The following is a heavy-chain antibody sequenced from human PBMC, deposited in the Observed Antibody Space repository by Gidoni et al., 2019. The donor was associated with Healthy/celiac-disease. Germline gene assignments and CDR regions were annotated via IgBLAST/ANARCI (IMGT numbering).Heavy chain of an antibody. Sequence: QVTLKESGPVLVKPTETLTLTCTVSGFSLSNARMGVSWIRQPPGKALEWLAHIFSNDEKSYSTSLKSRLTISKDTSKSQVVLTMTNMDPVDTATYYCARIPYSYNYYYYGMDVWGQGTTVTVSS. D-gene: IGHD5-18*01. CDR2: IFSNDEK. CDR3: ARIPYSYNYYYYGMDV. CDR1: GFSLSNARMG. J-gene: IGHJ6*02. V-gene: IGHV2-26*01.